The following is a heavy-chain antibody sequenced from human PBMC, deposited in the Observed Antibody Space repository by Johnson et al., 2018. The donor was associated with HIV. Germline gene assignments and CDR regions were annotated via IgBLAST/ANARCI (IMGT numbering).Heavy chain of an antibody. CDR1: GLSFSNAW. CDR2: IKSKTDGGTT. V-gene: IGHV3-15*01. CDR3: TSPRGGLVARDAFDI. Sequence: VQLVESGGGLVKPGGSLRLSCVASGLSFSNAWVSWVRQAPGRGLEWVGRIKSKTDGGTTDYAALVKGRFSISRDDSKDTLYLQMNSLKTEDTAVYYCTSPRGGLVARDAFDIWGQGTMVTVSS. D-gene: IGHD2-15*01. J-gene: IGHJ3*02.